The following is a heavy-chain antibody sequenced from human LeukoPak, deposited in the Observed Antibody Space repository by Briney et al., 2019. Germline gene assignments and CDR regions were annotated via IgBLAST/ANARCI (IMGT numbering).Heavy chain of an antibody. V-gene: IGHV4-39*01. D-gene: IGHD6-25*01. CDR3: ARQLPTAAADTRGYFDY. Sequence: SETLSLTCTVSGGSISIISSSTYYWGWIRQAPGKGLEWIGSLYYGENSHYNPSLKSRATLSVDTSNNQFSLKLTSVTAADPAVYFCARQLPTAAADTRGYFDYWGQGTVVTVSS. CDR1: GGSISIISSSTYY. J-gene: IGHJ4*02. CDR2: LYYGENS.